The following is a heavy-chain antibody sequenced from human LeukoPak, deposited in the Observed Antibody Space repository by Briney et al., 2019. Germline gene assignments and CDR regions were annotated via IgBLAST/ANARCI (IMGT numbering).Heavy chain of an antibody. Sequence: SETLSLTCTVSGYSISSGYFWGWIRQPPGKGLEWIANIYHSGNTYYNPSLKSRVTISVDTSKNQFSLKLSSVTAADTAVYYCARDLPLDYGDYFDYWGQGTLVTVSS. V-gene: IGHV4-38-2*02. J-gene: IGHJ4*02. CDR1: GYSISSGYF. CDR2: IYHSGNT. CDR3: ARDLPLDYGDYFDY. D-gene: IGHD4-17*01.